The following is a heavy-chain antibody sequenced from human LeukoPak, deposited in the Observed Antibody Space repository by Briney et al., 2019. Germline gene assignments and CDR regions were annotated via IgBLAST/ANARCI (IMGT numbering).Heavy chain of an antibody. V-gene: IGHV3-23*01. CDR3: AKDKTGYHAFDI. CDR2: ISDDSTYI. CDR1: GFAFSTYA. D-gene: IGHD5-12*01. Sequence: GGSLRLSCAASGFAFSTYAMGWVRQAPGKGLEWVSSISDDSTYIFYGDSVKGRCTISRDNSKNTLYLKMNSLRAEDTAVYYCAKDKTGYHAFDIWGQGTMVTVSS. J-gene: IGHJ3*02.